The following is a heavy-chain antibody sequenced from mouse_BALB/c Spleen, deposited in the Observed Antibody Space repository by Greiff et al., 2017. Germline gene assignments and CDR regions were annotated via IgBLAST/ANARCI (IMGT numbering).Heavy chain of an antibody. D-gene: IGHD2-2*01. CDR1: GFTFSSYA. CDR3: ARAGPYGYDFAY. J-gene: IGHJ3*01. CDR2: ISSGGST. Sequence: DVQLVESGGGLVKPGGSLKLSCAASGFTFSSYAMSWVRQTPEKRLEWVASISSGGSTYYPDSVKGRFTISRDNARNILYLQMSSLRSEDTAMYYCARAGPYGYDFAYWGQGTLVTVSA. V-gene: IGHV5-6-5*01.